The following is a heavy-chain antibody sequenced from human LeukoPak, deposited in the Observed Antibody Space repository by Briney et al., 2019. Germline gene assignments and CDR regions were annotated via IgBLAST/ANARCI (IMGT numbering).Heavy chain of an antibody. CDR2: ISGSGAST. Sequence: PGGSLRLSCAASGFTFSSSAMNGVRQAPGQGLEWVSTISGSGASTYYADSVKGRFTLSRDNSNNTLYLQMNSLRAEDTAVYYCVKGPGGANFAYWGQGTLVSVSS. J-gene: IGHJ4*02. CDR3: VKGPGGANFAY. V-gene: IGHV3-23*01. D-gene: IGHD3-16*01. CDR1: GFTFSSSA.